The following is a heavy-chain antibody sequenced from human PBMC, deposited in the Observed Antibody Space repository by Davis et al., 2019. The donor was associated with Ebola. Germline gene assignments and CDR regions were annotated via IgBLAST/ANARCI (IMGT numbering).Heavy chain of an antibody. CDR1: GYPFTAYY. Sequence: ASVKVSCKASGYPFTAYYMHWVRQAPGQGLEWMGWINPNSGGTNYAQKFQGRVTMTRDTSISTAYMELSRLESDDTAVYYCATGGPLDYGDPLDYWGQGTLVTVSS. CDR3: ATGGPLDYGDPLDY. D-gene: IGHD4-17*01. V-gene: IGHV1-2*02. CDR2: INPNSGGT. J-gene: IGHJ4*02.